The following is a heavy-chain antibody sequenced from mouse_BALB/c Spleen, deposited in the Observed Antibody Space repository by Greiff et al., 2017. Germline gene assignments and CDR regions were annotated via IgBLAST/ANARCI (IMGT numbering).Heavy chain of an antibody. CDR1: GFTFSSYY. Sequence: EVQVVESGGGLVKLGGSLKLSCAASGFTFSSYYMSWVRQTPEKRLELVAAINSNGGSTYYPDTVKGRFTISRDNAKNTLYLQMSSLKSEDTALYYCARRYYYGSSYWYFDVWGAGTTVTVSS. D-gene: IGHD1-1*01. J-gene: IGHJ1*01. V-gene: IGHV5-6-2*01. CDR3: ARRYYYGSSYWYFDV. CDR2: INSNGGST.